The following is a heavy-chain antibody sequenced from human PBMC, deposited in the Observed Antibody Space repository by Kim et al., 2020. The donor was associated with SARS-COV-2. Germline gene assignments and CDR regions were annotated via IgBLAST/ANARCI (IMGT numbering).Heavy chain of an antibody. CDR1: GFTFSTYN. J-gene: IGHJ4*02. V-gene: IGHV3-21*01. Sequence: GGSLRLSCAASGFTFSTYNMNWVRQAPGKGLEWVSSISSSSRYIYYADSVKGRFTISRDNAKNSLYLQMNSLRAEDTAVYYCARAYSSSSPFDYWGQGTLVTVSS. CDR2: ISSSSRYI. D-gene: IGHD6-6*01. CDR3: ARAYSSSSPFDY.